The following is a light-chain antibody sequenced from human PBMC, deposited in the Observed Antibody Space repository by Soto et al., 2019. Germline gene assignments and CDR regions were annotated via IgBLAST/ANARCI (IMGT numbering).Light chain of an antibody. CDR2: WAS. CDR1: QSVLYSSDNKNY. Sequence: DIVMTQSPDSLAVSLGERATMNCKSSQSVLYSSDNKNYLAWYQQRPGQPPKLLIYWASTRESGVPDRFSGSGSGTDFTLTSSSRQAEDVGGEYWQQYWDTVPYTVGQGTKLEIK. J-gene: IGKJ2*01. CDR3: QQYWDTVPYT. V-gene: IGKV4-1*01.